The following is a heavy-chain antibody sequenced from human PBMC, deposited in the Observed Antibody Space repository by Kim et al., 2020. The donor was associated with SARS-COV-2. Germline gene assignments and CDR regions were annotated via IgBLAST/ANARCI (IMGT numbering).Heavy chain of an antibody. J-gene: IGHJ3*01. CDR1: GGTFSNYA. V-gene: IGHV1-69*13. D-gene: IGHD6-13*01. Sequence: SVKVSCKASGGTFSNYAINWVRQAPGQGPEWMGGIIPLFGTTNHAQKFQGRLTITADESTSTAYMDRTSLKSDDTAVYYCAKGADAVAAPYGFAVWGQGTMLTVPS. CDR3: AKGADAVAAPYGFAV. CDR2: IIPLFGTT.